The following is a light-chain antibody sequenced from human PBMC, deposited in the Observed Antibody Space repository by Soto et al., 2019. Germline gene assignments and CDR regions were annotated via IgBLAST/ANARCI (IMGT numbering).Light chain of an antibody. Sequence: QSVLTQPPSVSGAPGQRVPISCTGSSSNIGAGYPVHWYQQLPGTAPKLLVGGNRPSGVPDRFSVSKSGASASLAITGLQAEDEADYYCRSYGKSPNRRGVLRGGTKITVL. CDR2: G. CDR3: RSYGKSPNRRGV. CDR1: SSNIGAGYP. J-gene: IGLJ3*02. V-gene: IGLV1-40*01.